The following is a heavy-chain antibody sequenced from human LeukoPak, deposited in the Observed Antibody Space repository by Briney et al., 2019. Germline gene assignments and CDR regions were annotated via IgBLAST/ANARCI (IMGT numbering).Heavy chain of an antibody. CDR1: GGSFSGYY. D-gene: IGHD2-8*02. V-gene: IGHV4-34*01. Sequence: PSETLSLTCAVYGGSFSGYYWSWIRQPPGKGLEWIGEINHSGSTNYNPSLKSRVTISVDTSKNQFSLKLSSVTAADTAVYYCARAKTGGVWTAEYFQHWGQGTLVTVSS. J-gene: IGHJ1*01. CDR2: INHSGST. CDR3: ARAKTGGVWTAEYFQH.